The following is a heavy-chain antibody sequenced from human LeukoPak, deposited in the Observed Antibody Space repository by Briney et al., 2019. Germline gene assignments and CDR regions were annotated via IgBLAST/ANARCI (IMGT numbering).Heavy chain of an antibody. CDR3: ARDLLDILTGYYPPVDFDY. D-gene: IGHD3-9*01. CDR1: GYTFTGYY. Sequence: ASVKVSCKASGYTFTGYYMHRVRQAPGQGLEWMGWINPNSGGTNYAQKFQGRVTMTRDTSISTAYMELSRLRSDDTAVYYCARDLLDILTGYYPPVDFDYWGQGTLVTVSS. J-gene: IGHJ4*02. CDR2: INPNSGGT. V-gene: IGHV1-2*02.